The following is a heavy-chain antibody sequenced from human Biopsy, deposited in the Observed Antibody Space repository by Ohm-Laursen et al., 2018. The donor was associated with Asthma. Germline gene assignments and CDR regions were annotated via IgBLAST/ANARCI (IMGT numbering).Heavy chain of an antibody. V-gene: IGHV4-31*03. CDR2: IYYSGIT. J-gene: IGHJ6*02. CDR1: GDSIRSGGYY. D-gene: IGHD3-3*01. CDR3: ARDRRVRFLEWPPAMDV. Sequence: TLSLTCTVSGDSIRSGGYYWSWIRQHPGKGLEWIGYIYYSGITYYNPSLKSRVTISVDTSKNQFSLKLTSVTAADTAVYYCARDRRVRFLEWPPAMDVWGQGTTVTVSS.